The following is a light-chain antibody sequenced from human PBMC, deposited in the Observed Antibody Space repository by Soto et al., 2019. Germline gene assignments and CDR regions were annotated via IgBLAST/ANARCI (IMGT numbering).Light chain of an antibody. Sequence: EIGMTQSPATVSVSPGERATLSFRASQSVSSNLAWYQQKPGQAPRLLIYGASIRATGIPARFSGSGSGTEFTLTISTLQSEDFAIYYCQHYNNWPPWTFGQGTKA. CDR3: QHYNNWPPWT. CDR1: QSVSSN. CDR2: GAS. V-gene: IGKV3-15*01. J-gene: IGKJ1*01.